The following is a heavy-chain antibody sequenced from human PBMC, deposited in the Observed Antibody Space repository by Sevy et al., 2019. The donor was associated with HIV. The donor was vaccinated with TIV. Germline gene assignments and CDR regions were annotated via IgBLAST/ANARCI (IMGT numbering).Heavy chain of an antibody. CDR2: INAGNGNT. J-gene: IGHJ4*02. Sequence: ASVKVSCKASGYTFIFYAVHWVRQAPGQRLEWMGWINAGNGNTKYSQNLQGRLTITRDTSASTTYMELTNLRSEDTAVYYCARDVEGALKYFDSWGQGTLVTVSS. CDR3: ARDVEGALKYFDS. CDR1: GYTFIFYA. D-gene: IGHD1-1*01. V-gene: IGHV1-3*01.